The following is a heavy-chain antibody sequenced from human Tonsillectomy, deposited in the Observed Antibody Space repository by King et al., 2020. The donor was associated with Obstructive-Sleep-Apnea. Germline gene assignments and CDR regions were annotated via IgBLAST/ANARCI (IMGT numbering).Heavy chain of an antibody. V-gene: IGHV1-2*02. CDR1: GYNFTGYY. J-gene: IGHJ4*02. CDR2: INPNSGGT. CDR3: AREAAAEFHRRVNYFDY. Sequence: QLVQSGAEVKKPGASVKVSCKASGYNFTGYYMHWVRQAPGQGLEWVGWINPNSGGTDYARKFQGRVTMTRDTSISTAYMELSRLSSDDTAVYYCAREAAAEFHRRVNYFDYWGQGTLVTASS. D-gene: IGHD6-13*01.